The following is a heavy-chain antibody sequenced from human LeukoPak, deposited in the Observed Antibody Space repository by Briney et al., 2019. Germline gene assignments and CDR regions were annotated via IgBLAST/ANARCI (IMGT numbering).Heavy chain of an antibody. CDR1: GYTFTGDW. Sequence: GESLKITYKASGYTFTGDWIGWVRQMPGKGLEWMGIIYPGDSDTKYNAPFQGQVTISADKSISTAYLQWSSLKASDTAMYYCARGGYGIPYGMDVWGQGTTVTVSS. V-gene: IGHV5-51*01. CDR3: ARGGYGIPYGMDV. D-gene: IGHD5-12*01. CDR2: IYPGDSDT. J-gene: IGHJ6*02.